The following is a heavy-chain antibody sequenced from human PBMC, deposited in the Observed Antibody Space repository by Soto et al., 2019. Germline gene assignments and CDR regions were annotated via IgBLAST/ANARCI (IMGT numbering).Heavy chain of an antibody. J-gene: IGHJ6*02. V-gene: IGHV3-23*01. D-gene: IGHD5-18*01. Sequence: GGSLRLSCAVSGFTFTSYAMTWVRQAPGKGLEWISAISGSGGSEFYADSVKGRFTISRDNSKNTLYLQMKSLRAEDTALYYCAKGDTTMITDYYAMDVWGQGTTVTVSS. CDR1: GFTFTSYA. CDR2: ISGSGGSE. CDR3: AKGDTTMITDYYAMDV.